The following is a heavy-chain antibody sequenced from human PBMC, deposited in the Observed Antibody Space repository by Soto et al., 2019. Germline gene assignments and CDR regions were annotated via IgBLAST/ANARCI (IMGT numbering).Heavy chain of an antibody. V-gene: IGHV4-34*01. CDR2: INHSGST. CDR1: GGSFSGYY. D-gene: IGHD3-16*01. J-gene: IGHJ4*02. Sequence: QVQLQQWGAGLLKPSETLSLTCAVYGGSFSGYYWTWIRQPPGTGLEWIGEINHSGSTNYNPSLNIPVTISVNTSKNHFSLKLTSVTAADTAVYYCARDKITGLFDYWGQGTLVTVSS. CDR3: ARDKITGLFDY.